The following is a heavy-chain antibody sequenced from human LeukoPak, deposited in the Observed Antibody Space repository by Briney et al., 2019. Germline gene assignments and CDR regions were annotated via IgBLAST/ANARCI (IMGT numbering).Heavy chain of an antibody. CDR3: ARDSLGMGWFDP. D-gene: IGHD7-27*01. CDR1: GFTFSSYG. Sequence: GGSLRLSCAASGFTFSSYGMHWVRQAPGKGLGWVAVMWYDGSNKYYADSVKGRFTISRDNSKNTLYLQMNSLRAEDTAVYYCARDSLGMGWFDPWGQGTLVTVSS. J-gene: IGHJ5*02. CDR2: MWYDGSNK. V-gene: IGHV3-33*01.